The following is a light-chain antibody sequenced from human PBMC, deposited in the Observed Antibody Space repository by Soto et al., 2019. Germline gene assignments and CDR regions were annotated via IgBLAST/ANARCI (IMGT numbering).Light chain of an antibody. V-gene: IGKV3-11*01. CDR2: DAS. J-gene: IGKJ1*01. Sequence: EIVLTQSPATLSLSPGERATLSCRASQSVSGYFAWYQQKPGQAPRLLIYDASNRATGIPARFSGSGSGTDFTLTISSLEPDDFAVYYCQQRGNWPVTFGQGTRVDIK. CDR1: QSVSGY. CDR3: QQRGNWPVT.